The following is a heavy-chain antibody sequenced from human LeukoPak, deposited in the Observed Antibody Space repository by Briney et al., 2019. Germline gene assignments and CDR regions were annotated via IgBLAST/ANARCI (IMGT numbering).Heavy chain of an antibody. CDR1: GFTFSSYG. J-gene: IGHJ4*02. CDR3: ASGHPVRLLPYSSGWRPFDY. D-gene: IGHD6-19*01. Sequence: QAGGSLRLSCAASGFTFSSYGMHWFRQAPGKGLEWVAVIWYDGSNKYYADSVKGRFTISRDNSKNTLYLQMNSLRAEDTAVYYCASGHPVRLLPYSSGWRPFDYWGQGTLVTVSS. V-gene: IGHV3-33*01. CDR2: IWYDGSNK.